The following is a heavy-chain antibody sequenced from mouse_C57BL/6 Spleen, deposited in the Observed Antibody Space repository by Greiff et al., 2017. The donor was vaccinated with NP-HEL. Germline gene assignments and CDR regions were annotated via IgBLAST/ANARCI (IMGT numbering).Heavy chain of an antibody. CDR2: INPNNGGT. Sequence: EVQLQQSGPELVKPGASVKISCKASGYTFTDYYMNWVKQSHGKSLEWIGDINPNNGGTSYNQKFKGKATLTVDKSSSTAYMELRSLTSEDSAVYYCARAHYYGNVDYWGQGTTLTVSS. J-gene: IGHJ2*01. CDR1: GYTFTDYY. V-gene: IGHV1-26*01. CDR3: ARAHYYGNVDY. D-gene: IGHD2-1*01.